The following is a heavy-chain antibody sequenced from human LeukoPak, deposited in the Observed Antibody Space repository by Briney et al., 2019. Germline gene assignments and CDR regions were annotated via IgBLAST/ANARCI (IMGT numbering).Heavy chain of an antibody. D-gene: IGHD1-26*01. CDR3: TREVSGSLYFDY. CDR1: GFTFTNHG. Sequence: SGGSLRLSCVASGFTFTNHGFHWVRQAPGKGLEWVALIWFDGSKTVYVDSVKGRFTISRDNAKNTVYLQMNSLRAEDTAVYYCTREVSGSLYFDYWGQGTLVTVSS. V-gene: IGHV3-33*01. CDR2: IWFDGSKT. J-gene: IGHJ4*02.